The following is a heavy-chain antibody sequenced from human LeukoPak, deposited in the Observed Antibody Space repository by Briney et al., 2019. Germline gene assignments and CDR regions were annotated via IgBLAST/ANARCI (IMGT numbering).Heavy chain of an antibody. Sequence: SETLSLTCTVSGGSISSRSDHWGWIRQTPGKGLEWIGNLDSSGSTYYNPSLKSRVTISVGTSKNQFSLNLRSVTAADTAIYFCSRSHDYGGLYFYYYMDVWGKGTTVTVSS. CDR3: SRSHDYGGLYFYYYMDV. D-gene: IGHD4-23*01. CDR2: LDSSGST. CDR1: GGSISSRSDH. J-gene: IGHJ6*03. V-gene: IGHV4-39*01.